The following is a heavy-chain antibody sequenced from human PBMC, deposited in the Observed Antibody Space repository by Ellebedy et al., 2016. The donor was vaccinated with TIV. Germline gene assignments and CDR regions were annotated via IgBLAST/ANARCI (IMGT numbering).Heavy chain of an antibody. J-gene: IGHJ6*03. V-gene: IGHV3-33*01. Sequence: GGSLRLSXAASGFTFRSYGMFWVRQAPGKGLEWVAVIWYDGSNKYYADSVKGRFTISRDNSKNTMYLQMNSLRAEDTAVYYCARDRVSDGSGGYDPYYYMDVWGKGTTVTVSS. CDR1: GFTFRSYG. D-gene: IGHD3-10*01. CDR3: ARDRVSDGSGGYDPYYYMDV. CDR2: IWYDGSNK.